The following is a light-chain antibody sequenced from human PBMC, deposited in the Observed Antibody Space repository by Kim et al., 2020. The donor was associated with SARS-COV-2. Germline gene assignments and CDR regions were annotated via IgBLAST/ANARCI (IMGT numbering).Light chain of an antibody. V-gene: IGLV3-19*01. CDR3: TSRESGVNHVL. CDR2: DKN. Sequence: SSELTQDPAVSVALRQTVRITCQGDSLRSYYATWYQQKPGQAPVLVIYDKNNRPSVIPARFSGSYSGNTASLTITGAQAGDEAVYYCTSRESGVNHVLFG. J-gene: IGLJ2*01. CDR1: SLRSYY.